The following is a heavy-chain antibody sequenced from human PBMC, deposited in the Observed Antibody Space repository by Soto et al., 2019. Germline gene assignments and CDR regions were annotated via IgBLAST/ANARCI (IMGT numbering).Heavy chain of an antibody. V-gene: IGHV3-23*01. CDR3: VKDLYDSSGYSGLSDY. CDR1: GFTFSSYA. Sequence: EVQLLESGGGLVQPGGSLRLSCAASGFTFSSYAMSWVRQAPGKGLEWVSAISGSGGSTYYEDSVKGRFTISRDNSKNTLYLQMNRLRAEDTAVYYCVKDLYDSSGYSGLSDYWGQGTLVTVSS. D-gene: IGHD3-22*01. J-gene: IGHJ4*02. CDR2: ISGSGGST.